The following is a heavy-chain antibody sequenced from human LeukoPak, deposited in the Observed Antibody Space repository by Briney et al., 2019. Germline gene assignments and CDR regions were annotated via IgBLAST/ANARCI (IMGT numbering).Heavy chain of an antibody. CDR2: ISGSGSST. CDR1: GLTLSKYV. CDR3: ARDQGGVVVPAAITLNWFDP. J-gene: IGHJ5*02. Sequence: PGGSLRLSCAASGLTLSKYVMSWVRQSPGKGLEWVSGISGSGSSTYYADSVKGRFTISRDNAKNSLYLQMNSLRAEDTAVYYCARDQGGVVVPAAITLNWFDPWGQGTLVTVSS. V-gene: IGHV3-21*01. D-gene: IGHD2-2*01.